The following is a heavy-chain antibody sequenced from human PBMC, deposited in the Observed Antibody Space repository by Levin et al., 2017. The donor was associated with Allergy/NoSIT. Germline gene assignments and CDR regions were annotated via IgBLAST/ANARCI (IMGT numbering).Heavy chain of an antibody. J-gene: IGHJ4*02. CDR3: ASPGLRYFEN. Sequence: LSQTLSLTCSVSGGSISRSAYYWGWIRQSPGKGLEWVGCIYSDGTTYYNPSLKSRITISVDTSENHFSLKLSSATAADTAVYYCASPGLRYFENWGRGTLVTVTS. D-gene: IGHD3-16*01. V-gene: IGHV4-39*02. CDR2: IYSDGTT. CDR1: GGSISRSAYY.